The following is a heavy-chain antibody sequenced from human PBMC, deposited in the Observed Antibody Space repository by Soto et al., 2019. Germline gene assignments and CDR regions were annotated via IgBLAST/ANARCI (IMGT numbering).Heavy chain of an antibody. CDR3: ARVDTAMVWFWFDP. D-gene: IGHD5-18*01. J-gene: IGHJ5*02. Sequence: QVQLVESGGGVVQPGRSLRLSCAASGFTFSSYAMHWVHQAPGKGLEWVAVISYDGSNKYYADSVKGRFTISRDNSKNTLYLQMNSLRAEDTAVYYCARVDTAMVWFWFDPWGQGTLVTVSS. CDR1: GFTFSSYA. V-gene: IGHV3-30-3*01. CDR2: ISYDGSNK.